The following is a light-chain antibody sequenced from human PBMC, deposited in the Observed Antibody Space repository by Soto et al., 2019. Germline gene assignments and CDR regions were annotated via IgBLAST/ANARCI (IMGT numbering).Light chain of an antibody. CDR1: SGHSSYI. V-gene: IGLV4-60*03. CDR2: LEGSGSY. J-gene: IGLJ2*01. CDR3: ETWDSNYVV. Sequence: QSVLTQSSSASASLGSSVKLTCTLSSGHSSYIIAWHQQQPGKAPRYLMKLEGSGSYNKGSGVPDRFSGSSSGADRYLTISNLQSEDEADYYCETWDSNYVVFDGGTKVTVL.